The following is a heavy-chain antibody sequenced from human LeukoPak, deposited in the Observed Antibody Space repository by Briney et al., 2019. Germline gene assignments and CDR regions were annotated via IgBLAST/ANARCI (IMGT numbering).Heavy chain of an antibody. CDR3: AREVADIVVVPAAVGAKAGYYYYGMDV. CDR2: IWYDGSNK. D-gene: IGHD2-2*01. CDR1: GFTFSSYG. V-gene: IGHV3-33*01. J-gene: IGHJ6*04. Sequence: PGGSLRLSCAASGFTFSSYGMHWVRQAPGKGLEWVAVIWYDGSNKYYADSVKGRFTISRDNSKKTLYLQMSSLRAEDTAVYYCAREVADIVVVPAAVGAKAGYYYYGMDVWGKGTTVTVSS.